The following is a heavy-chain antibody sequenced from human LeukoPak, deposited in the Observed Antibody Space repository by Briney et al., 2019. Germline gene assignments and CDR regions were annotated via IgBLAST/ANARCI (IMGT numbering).Heavy chain of an antibody. CDR1: GGSFSGYY. Sequence: PSETLSLTCAVYGGSFSGYYWSWIRQPPGKGLEWIGYIYYSGSTNYNPSLKSRVTVSVDTSKNQFSLKLSSVTAADTAVYYCARGTVAQDIVVVPAAIWGQGTLVTVSS. CDR2: IYYSGST. CDR3: ARGTVAQDIVVVPAAI. V-gene: IGHV4-59*01. D-gene: IGHD2-2*01. J-gene: IGHJ4*02.